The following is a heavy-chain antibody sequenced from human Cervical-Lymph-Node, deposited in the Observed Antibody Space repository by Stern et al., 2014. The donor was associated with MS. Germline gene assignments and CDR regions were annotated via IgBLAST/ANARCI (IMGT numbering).Heavy chain of an antibody. D-gene: IGHD2-8*02. CDR2: IIPSLYNA. Sequence: QVQLVQSGTEVKKPGSSVRVSCKASGGTFSSYSINWVRHAPGHGLEWMGRIIPSLYNAHFAHKFHGRLTITADNASTTAYMELSGLGVDDTATYFCARSIAGGDYSYYNDMDIWGQGTTVIDSS. V-gene: IGHV1-69*02. CDR3: ARSIAGGDYSYYNDMDI. CDR1: GGTFSSYS. J-gene: IGHJ6*02.